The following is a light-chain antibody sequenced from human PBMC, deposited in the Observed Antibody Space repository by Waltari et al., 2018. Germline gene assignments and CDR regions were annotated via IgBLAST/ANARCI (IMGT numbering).Light chain of an antibody. Sequence: QSTLTQPSSASGTPGQRVTISCSGSSSNIGRNTVNWYQQLPGTAPKLLIYYTDQRPSGVSDRFSGSKSGTSASLAFSGLQSEDEAHYYCAAWDDSLNGYVFGSGTEVTVL. V-gene: IGLV1-44*01. J-gene: IGLJ1*01. CDR3: AAWDDSLNGYV. CDR2: YTD. CDR1: SSNIGRNT.